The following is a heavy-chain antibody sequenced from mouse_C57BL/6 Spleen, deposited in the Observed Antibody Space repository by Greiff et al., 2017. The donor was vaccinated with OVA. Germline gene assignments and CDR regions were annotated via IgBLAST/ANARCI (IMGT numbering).Heavy chain of an antibody. CDR1: GYTFSSSW. V-gene: IGHV1-5*01. CDR2: IYPGNSDT. D-gene: IGHD1-1*01. J-gene: IGHJ4*01. Sequence: EVMLVESGTVLARPGASVKMSCKTSGYTFSSSWMHWVQQRPGQGLEWIGAIYPGNSDTSYNQKFKGKANMTAVTSASTAYMELSSLTNEDSAVYYCTREYYGNAMDYWGQGTSVTVSS. CDR3: TREYYGNAMDY.